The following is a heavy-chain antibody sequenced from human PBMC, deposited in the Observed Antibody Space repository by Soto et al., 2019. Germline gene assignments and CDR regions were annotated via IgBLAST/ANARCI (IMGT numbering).Heavy chain of an antibody. J-gene: IGHJ4*02. Sequence: EVQLQESGGGLVKPGGSLRLSCAASGFTFSSYSMNWVSQAPGKGLEWVSSIGSSGNYIYYADSVKGRITISRDNAKNSLYLQMNSLRAEDTAVYYCATLSYDYWGQGTLVTVSS. CDR1: GFTFSSYS. CDR3: ATLSYDY. V-gene: IGHV3-21*02. CDR2: IGSSGNYI.